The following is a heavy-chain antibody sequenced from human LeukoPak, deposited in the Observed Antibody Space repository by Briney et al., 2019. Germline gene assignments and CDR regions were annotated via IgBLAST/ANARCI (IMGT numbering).Heavy chain of an antibody. D-gene: IGHD3-3*01. J-gene: IGHJ2*01. CDR1: GFTFSSYW. Sequence: GGSLRLSCAASGFTFSSYWMHWVRQAPGKGLVWVSRINSDGSSTSYADSVKGRFTISRDNAKNTLYLRMNSLRAEDTAVYYCARKRSYDFWSGNRDWYFDLWGRGTLVTVSS. CDR2: INSDGSST. V-gene: IGHV3-74*01. CDR3: ARKRSYDFWSGNRDWYFDL.